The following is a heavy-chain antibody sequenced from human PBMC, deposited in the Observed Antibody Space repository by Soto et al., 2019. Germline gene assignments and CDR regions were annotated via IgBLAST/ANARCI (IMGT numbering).Heavy chain of an antibody. V-gene: IGHV4-30-4*01. CDR1: GGSISSGDYY. J-gene: IGHJ4*02. Sequence: SETLSLTCTVSGGSISSGDYYWSWIRQPPGKGLEWIGYIYYSGSTYYNPSLKSRVTISVDTSKNQFSLKLSSVTAADTAVYYCARGRKQQPMVYWGQGTLVTVSS. D-gene: IGHD6-13*01. CDR3: ARGRKQQPMVY. CDR2: IYYSGST.